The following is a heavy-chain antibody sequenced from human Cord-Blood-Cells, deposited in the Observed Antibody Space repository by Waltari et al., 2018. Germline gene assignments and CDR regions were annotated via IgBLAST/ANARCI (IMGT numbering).Heavy chain of an antibody. Sequence: QVQLVESGGGVVQPGRSLRLSCAASGFTFSRYAMNWVRQAPGKGLEWVAVISYDGSNKYYADSVKGRFTISRDNSKNTLYLQMNSLRAEDTAVYYCARDGVGSSSYFDLWGRGTLVTVSS. CDR3: ARDGVGSSSYFDL. CDR2: ISYDGSNK. D-gene: IGHD6-6*01. V-gene: IGHV3-30-3*01. J-gene: IGHJ2*01. CDR1: GFTFSRYA.